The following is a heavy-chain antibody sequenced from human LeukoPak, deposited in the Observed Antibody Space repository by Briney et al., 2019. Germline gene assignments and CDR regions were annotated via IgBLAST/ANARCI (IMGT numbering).Heavy chain of an antibody. V-gene: IGHV3-30*18. CDR1: GFTFSSYG. CDR2: ISYDGSNK. J-gene: IGHJ4*02. D-gene: IGHD4-17*01. Sequence: SGGSLRLSCAASGFTFSSYGMHWVRKAPGKGLEWVAVISYDGSNKYYADSVKGRFTISRDNSKNTLYLQMNSLRAEDTAVYYCAKVPRVPYGDLTHYFDYWGQGTLVTVSS. CDR3: AKVPRVPYGDLTHYFDY.